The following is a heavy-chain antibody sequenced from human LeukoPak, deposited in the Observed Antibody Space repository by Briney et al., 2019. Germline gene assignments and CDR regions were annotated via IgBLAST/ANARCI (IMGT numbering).Heavy chain of an antibody. CDR3: AKIMTPSLSAMDV. D-gene: IGHD3-16*01. J-gene: IGHJ6*02. V-gene: IGHV3-23*01. CDR2: ISGSGGNS. Sequence: GGSLRLSCAASGFTFSSYAMSWVRQAPGEGLEWGSSISGSGGNSYYGDSVKGRFTISRDNSKNTLYLQMNSLRAEDTAVYYCAKIMTPSLSAMDVWGQGTTVTVSS. CDR1: GFTFSSYA.